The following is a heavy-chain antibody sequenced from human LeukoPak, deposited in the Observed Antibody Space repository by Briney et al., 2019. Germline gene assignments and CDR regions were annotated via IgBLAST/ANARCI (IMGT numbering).Heavy chain of an antibody. CDR3: ARASSGYDYRYYYGMDV. Sequence: ASVKVSCKTSGYTFTNYGITSVRQAPGQGPEWMGWISANTGNTKYVQKFQGRVSMTTATSTSTAFMELRSLTSDDTAVYYCARASSGYDYRYYYGMDVWGQGTTVTVSS. CDR2: ISANTGNT. D-gene: IGHD5-12*01. J-gene: IGHJ6*02. CDR1: GYTFTNYG. V-gene: IGHV1-18*01.